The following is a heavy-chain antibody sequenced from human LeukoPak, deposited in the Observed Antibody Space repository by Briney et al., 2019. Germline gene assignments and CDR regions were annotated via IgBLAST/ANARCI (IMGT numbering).Heavy chain of an antibody. CDR3: AKAPISSSRGYFDY. V-gene: IGHV3-23*01. CDR2: ISGSGGST. CDR1: GFTFSGYA. J-gene: IGHJ4*02. Sequence: GGSLRLSCAASGFTFSGYAMSWVRQAPGKGLEWVSAISGSGGSTYYADSVKGRFTISRDNSKNTLYLQMNSLRAEDTAVYYCAKAPISSSRGYFDYWGQGTLVTVSS. D-gene: IGHD6-6*01.